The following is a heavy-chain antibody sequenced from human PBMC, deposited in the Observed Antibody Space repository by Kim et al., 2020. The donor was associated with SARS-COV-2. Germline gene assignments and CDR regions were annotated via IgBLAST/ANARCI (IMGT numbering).Heavy chain of an antibody. CDR2: SRNRANGYST. CDR3: ARRTEYDNSGYGAFDA. V-gene: IGHV3-72*01. Sequence: GSLRLSCSVSGFTFSDHYMDWVRQAPGEGLEWVARSRNRANGYSTEYAASVKGRFTISRDRSRNSLYLQMSSLKTEDTAMYYCARRTEYDNSGYGAFDAWGQGTMLTVSS. D-gene: IGHD3-22*01. CDR1: GFTFSDHY. J-gene: IGHJ3*01.